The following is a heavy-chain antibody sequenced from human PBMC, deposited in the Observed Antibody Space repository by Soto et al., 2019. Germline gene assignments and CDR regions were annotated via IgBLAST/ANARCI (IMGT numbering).Heavy chain of an antibody. V-gene: IGHV4-34*01. CDR3: ARADIVATVEDRFDP. J-gene: IGHJ5*02. CDR2: INHSGST. D-gene: IGHD5-12*01. Sequence: SETLSLTCAVYGGSFSGYYWSWIRQPPGKGLEWIGEINHSGSTNYNPSLKSRVTISVDTSKNQFSLKLSSVTAADTAVYYCARADIVATVEDRFDPWGQGTLVTVSS. CDR1: GGSFSGYY.